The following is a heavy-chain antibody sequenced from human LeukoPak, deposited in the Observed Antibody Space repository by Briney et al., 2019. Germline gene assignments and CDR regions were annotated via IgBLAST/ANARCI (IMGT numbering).Heavy chain of an antibody. V-gene: IGHV3-23*01. J-gene: IGHJ4*02. CDR3: AKGAAFRSLVHLDS. Sequence: PGGSLRLSCAASGFTFSDYAMTWVRQAPGKGLEWVSAIRGSGGATFYGDSVKGRFTISRVNSENTLYLHMNSLRAEDTAVYYCAKGAAFRSLVHLDSWGQGTLVTVSS. CDR1: GFTFSDYA. D-gene: IGHD6-13*01. CDR2: IRGSGGAT.